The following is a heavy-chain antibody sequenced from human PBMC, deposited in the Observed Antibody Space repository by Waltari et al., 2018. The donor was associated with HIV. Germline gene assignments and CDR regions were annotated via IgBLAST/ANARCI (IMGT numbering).Heavy chain of an antibody. CDR3: AGGDGYADH. CDR2: GYYSGTT. Sequence: QVHLQESGPGLVKPSETLSLTCNVSGGAISSYHWTWIWQPPGKGLQWIGFGYYSGTTSYNPSLKSRVTISVDTSKNQLSLRLTSVTAADTAFYFCAGGDGYADHWGQGTLVTVS. CDR1: GGAISSYH. J-gene: IGHJ4*02. D-gene: IGHD5-12*01. V-gene: IGHV4-59*01.